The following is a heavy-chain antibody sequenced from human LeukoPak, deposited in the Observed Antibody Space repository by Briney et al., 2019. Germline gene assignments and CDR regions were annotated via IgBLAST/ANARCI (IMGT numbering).Heavy chain of an antibody. CDR2: INPNSGGT. CDR1: GYTFTGYY. J-gene: IGHJ4*02. CDR3: ARAPNYYDSSGYYPLWSY. Sequence: GASVKVSCKASGYTFTGYYMHWVRQAPGQGLEWMGRINPNSGGTNYAQKFQGRVTMTRDTSISTAYMELSRLRSDDTAVYYCARAPNYYDSSGYYPLWSYWGQGTLVTVSS. D-gene: IGHD3-22*01. V-gene: IGHV1-2*06.